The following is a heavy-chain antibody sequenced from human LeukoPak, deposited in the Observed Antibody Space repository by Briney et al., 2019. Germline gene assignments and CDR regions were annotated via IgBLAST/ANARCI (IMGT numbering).Heavy chain of an antibody. CDR1: GGSISSTNFY. CDR2: IQRSGST. D-gene: IGHD3-9*01. Sequence: SETLSLTCTVPGGSISSTNFYWGRVRQSPGKGLEWIVSIQRSGSTYYNPSLKSRVAISIDTSKSQFSLRLNSVTAADTAVYYCAGDKNLFWFYHWGQGTLVTVSS. J-gene: IGHJ4*02. CDR3: AGDKNLFWFYH. V-gene: IGHV4-39*07.